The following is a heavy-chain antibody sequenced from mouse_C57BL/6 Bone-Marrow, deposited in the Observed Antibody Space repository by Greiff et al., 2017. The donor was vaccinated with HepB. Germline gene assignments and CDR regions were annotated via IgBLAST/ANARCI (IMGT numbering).Heavy chain of an antibody. J-gene: IGHJ3*01. V-gene: IGHV14-4*01. CDR3: ICRWLPPPY. D-gene: IGHD2-3*01. CDR1: GFNIKDDY. CDR2: IDPENGDT. Sequence: VQLQQSGAELVRPGASVKLSCTASGFNIKDDYMHWVKQRPEQGLEWIGWIDPENGDTEYASKVQGKATITADTSSNTSYLQLSSLTSEDTAVYYCICRWLPPPYWGQGTLVTVSA.